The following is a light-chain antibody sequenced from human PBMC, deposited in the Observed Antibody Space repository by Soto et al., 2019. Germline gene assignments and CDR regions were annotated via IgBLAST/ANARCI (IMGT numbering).Light chain of an antibody. CDR1: ISDVWRFDV. CDR2: EGS. V-gene: IGLV2-23*01. J-gene: IGLJ1*01. Sequence: QSVLTQPASVSGSLGQSITISCTGTISDVWRFDVVSWFQQHPGQVPKLIIYEGSRRPSGVSSRFSGSKSGNTASLTISGLQAEDEADYYCSAYVGARTYVFGTGTKVTVL. CDR3: SAYVGARTYV.